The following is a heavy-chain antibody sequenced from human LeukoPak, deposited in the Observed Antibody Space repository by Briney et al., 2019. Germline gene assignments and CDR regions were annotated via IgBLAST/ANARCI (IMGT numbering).Heavy chain of an antibody. D-gene: IGHD5-18*01. CDR1: GGTFSSYA. V-gene: IGHV1-69*01. CDR3: TRDPNLLGGTAMVDY. Sequence: SVKVSCKASGGTFSSYAISWVREAPGQGLEWMGGIIPIFGTVNYAQKFQGRVTITADESTSTAYMELSSLRSEDTAVYYCTRDPNLLGGTAMVDYWGQGTLVTVS. J-gene: IGHJ4*02. CDR2: IIPIFGTV.